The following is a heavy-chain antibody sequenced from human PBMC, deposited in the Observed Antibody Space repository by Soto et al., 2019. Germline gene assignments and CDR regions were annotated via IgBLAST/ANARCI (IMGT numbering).Heavy chain of an antibody. CDR2: ISYDGSNK. V-gene: IGHV3-30*18. J-gene: IGHJ4*02. D-gene: IGHD6-6*01. Sequence: QVQLVESGGGVVQPGRSLRLSCAASRFTFSTYGMHWVRQAPGKGLEWVAVISYDGSNKYYADSVKGRFTISRDNSKNTVYLQMNSLSAEDTAVYYCAKVRRGLEYSSSGDFDYWGQGTLVTVSS. CDR3: AKVRRGLEYSSSGDFDY. CDR1: RFTFSTYG.